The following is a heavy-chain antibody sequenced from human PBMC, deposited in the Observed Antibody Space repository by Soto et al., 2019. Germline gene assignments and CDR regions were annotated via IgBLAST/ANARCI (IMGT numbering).Heavy chain of an antibody. CDR3: ARVFSGWYRGY. D-gene: IGHD6-19*01. Sequence: PGGSLRLSCAASGFTFSSYWMSCVRQAPGKGLEWVANIKQDGSEKYYVDSVKGRFTISRDNAKNSLYLQMNSLRAEDTAVYYCARVFSGWYRGYWGQGILVTVS. CDR1: GFTFSSYW. J-gene: IGHJ4*02. V-gene: IGHV3-7*01. CDR2: IKQDGSEK.